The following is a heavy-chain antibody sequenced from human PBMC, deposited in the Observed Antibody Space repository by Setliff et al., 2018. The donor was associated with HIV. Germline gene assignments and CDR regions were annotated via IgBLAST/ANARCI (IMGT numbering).Heavy chain of an antibody. J-gene: IGHJ5*02. CDR1: GGSISSSDYY. V-gene: IGHV4-61*02. CDR2: IYTSGST. D-gene: IGHD3-22*01. Sequence: SETLSLTCTVAGGSISSSDYYWSWIRQPAGKGLEWIGRIYTSGSTNYNPSLKSRVTISIDTSKNQFSLKLSSVTAADTAVYCCARDGNNYYDSSGYSNWFDPWGQGTLVTVSS. CDR3: ARDGNNYYDSSGYSNWFDP.